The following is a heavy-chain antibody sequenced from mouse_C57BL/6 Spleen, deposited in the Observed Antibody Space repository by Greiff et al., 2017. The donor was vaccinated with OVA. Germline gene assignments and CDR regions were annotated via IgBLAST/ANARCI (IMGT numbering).Heavy chain of an antibody. D-gene: IGHD2-4*01. Sequence: ESGPGLVKPSQSLSLTCSVTGYSITSGYYWNWIRQFPGNKLEWMGYISYDGSNNYNPSLKNRISITRDTSKNQFFLKLNSVTTEDTATYYCALGLRGYYAMDYWGQGTSVTVSS. V-gene: IGHV3-6*01. CDR3: ALGLRGYYAMDY. CDR2: ISYDGSN. J-gene: IGHJ4*01. CDR1: GYSITSGYY.